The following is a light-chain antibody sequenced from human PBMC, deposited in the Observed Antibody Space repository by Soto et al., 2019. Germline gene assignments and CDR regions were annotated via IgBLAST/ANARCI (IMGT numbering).Light chain of an antibody. CDR2: GAS. Sequence: EIVMTQSPATLSVSPGERATLSCRASQRVSSDVAWYQQKPGQAPRLLIYGASTRATGIPARFSGSGSGTEFTLTIDSLQSEDFALYYCQQYNNLPWTFGQGTKVEIK. CDR3: QQYNNLPWT. CDR1: QRVSSD. V-gene: IGKV3-15*01. J-gene: IGKJ1*01.